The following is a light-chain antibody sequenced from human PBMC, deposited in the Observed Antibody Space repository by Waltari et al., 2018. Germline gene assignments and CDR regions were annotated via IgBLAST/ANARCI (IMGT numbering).Light chain of an antibody. CDR1: IPRNYY. CDR3: SSRELSGHVV. Sequence: SSDLTQDPAVSVALGQTVRITCQGDIPRNYYGNWCRQKPGQPPELVIYGKNNRPSGIPDRFSASSSGNTASLIITGAQAEDEADYYCSSRELSGHVVFGGGTRLTVL. CDR2: GKN. V-gene: IGLV3-19*01. J-gene: IGLJ2*01.